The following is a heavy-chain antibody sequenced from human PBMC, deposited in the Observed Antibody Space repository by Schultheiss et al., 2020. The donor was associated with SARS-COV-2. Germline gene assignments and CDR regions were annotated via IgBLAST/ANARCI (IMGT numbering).Heavy chain of an antibody. Sequence: GGSLRLSCAASGFTFSSYAMHWVRQAPGKGLEWVSSISTSDSYIYYADSVKGRFTISRDNAKNSLYLQMNSLRAEDTAVYYCATSPLSTYYDFWSGSDYWGQGTLVTVSS. CDR3: ATSPLSTYYDFWSGSDY. CDR1: GFTFSSYA. D-gene: IGHD3-3*01. J-gene: IGHJ4*02. V-gene: IGHV3-21*01. CDR2: ISTSDSYI.